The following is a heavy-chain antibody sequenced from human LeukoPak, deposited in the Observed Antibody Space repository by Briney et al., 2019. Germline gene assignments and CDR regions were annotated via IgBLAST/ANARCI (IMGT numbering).Heavy chain of an antibody. J-gene: IGHJ4*02. V-gene: IGHV3-7*01. CDR3: ARDLGQLVRVKEIRFDY. D-gene: IGHD6-6*01. Sequence: PGGSLRLSCAASGFTFSNYWMSWVRQAPGKGLEWVANIKQDGSEKYYVDSVKGRFTISRDNAKNSLYLQMNSLRAEDTAVYYCARDLGQLVRVKEIRFDYWGQGTLVTVSS. CDR2: IKQDGSEK. CDR1: GFTFSNYW.